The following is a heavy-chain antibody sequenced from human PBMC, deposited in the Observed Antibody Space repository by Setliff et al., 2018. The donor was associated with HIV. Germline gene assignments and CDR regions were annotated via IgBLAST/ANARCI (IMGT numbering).Heavy chain of an antibody. D-gene: IGHD3-3*01. CDR3: ARAPSGVVIGPDY. V-gene: IGHV1-18*01. Sequence: ASVKVSCKASGYTFSTYAISWVRQAPGQGLEWMGWISAYNGNTRYAQKVQGRVTLTTDTSTSTAYMELRSLRSDDTAVYYCARAPSGVVIGPDYWGQGTLVTVSS. CDR2: ISAYNGNT. J-gene: IGHJ4*02. CDR1: GYTFSTYA.